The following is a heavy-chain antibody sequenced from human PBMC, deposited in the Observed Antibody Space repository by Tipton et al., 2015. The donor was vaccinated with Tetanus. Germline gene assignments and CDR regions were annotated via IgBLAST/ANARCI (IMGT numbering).Heavy chain of an antibody. CDR2: ISYSGST. J-gene: IGHJ4*02. D-gene: IGHD3-3*01. Sequence: TLSLTCTVSGGSVRSGSYYWNWLRQPPGKGLEWIGYISYSGSTNSNYSLKSRITISQDTSKNQFSLKLTSVTAADTAVYYCARANYDFPKKGPFDSWGQGTLVIVSS. CDR1: GGSVRSGSYY. CDR3: ARANYDFPKKGPFDS. V-gene: IGHV4-61*01.